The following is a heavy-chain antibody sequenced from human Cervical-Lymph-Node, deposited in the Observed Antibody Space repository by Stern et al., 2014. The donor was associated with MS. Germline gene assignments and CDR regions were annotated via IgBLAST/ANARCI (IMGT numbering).Heavy chain of an antibody. J-gene: IGHJ4*02. D-gene: IGHD1-26*01. CDR1: GGTLRSYV. V-gene: IGHV1-69*01. CDR3: ARDPFSGSHHHYFDY. Sequence: VQLVESGAEVKKSGSSVKVSCKASGGTLRSYVITWARQASGQGPEWMGEISPIFGTATYAQQFQGRVTITADEYTSTVYMELSSLRSEDTAVYYCARDPFSGSHHHYFDYWGQGTLVTVSS. CDR2: ISPIFGTA.